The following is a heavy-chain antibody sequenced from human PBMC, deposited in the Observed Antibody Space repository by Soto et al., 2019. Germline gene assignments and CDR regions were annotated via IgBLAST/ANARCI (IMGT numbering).Heavy chain of an antibody. CDR2: IYSGGST. D-gene: IGHD4-17*01. J-gene: IGHJ4*02. V-gene: IGHV3-66*01. CDR1: GFSVNSDY. CDR3: ARAPLYGGQAF. Sequence: EVQLVESGGALVQPGGSLRLSCAASGFSVNSDYMTWVRQAPGKGLEWVSVIYSGGSTYYTDSVKGRFTISRDNSKSTLYLQRNSLRAEDTAVYYCARAPLYGGQAFWGQGTLVTVSS.